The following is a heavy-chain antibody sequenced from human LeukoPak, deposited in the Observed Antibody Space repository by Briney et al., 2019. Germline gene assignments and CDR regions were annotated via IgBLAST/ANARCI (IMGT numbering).Heavy chain of an antibody. V-gene: IGHV4-31*03. Sequence: SETLSLTCTVSGASVSSGAYYWNWIRQHPGKGLEWIGYIYYIGSSDYNPSLKSRVSISADTSKNQISLRLSSVTAADTAVYYCAKSYCSGDSCHPTIVQHWGQGTLVFVSS. CDR3: AKSYCSGDSCHPTIVQH. J-gene: IGHJ1*01. D-gene: IGHD2-15*01. CDR1: GASVSSGAYY. CDR2: IYYIGSS.